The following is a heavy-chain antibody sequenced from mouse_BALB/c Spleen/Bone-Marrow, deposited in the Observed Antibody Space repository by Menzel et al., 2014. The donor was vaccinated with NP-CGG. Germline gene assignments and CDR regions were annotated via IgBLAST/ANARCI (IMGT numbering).Heavy chain of an antibody. Sequence: EVKLMESGGGLVQPGGSRKLSCAASGFTFSSFGMHWVRQAPEKGLEWVAYISSGSSTIYYADTVKGRFTISRDNPKNHLFLQMASRRSEDTAMYYCARRGSNHWYFDVWGAGTTVTVSS. J-gene: IGHJ1*01. V-gene: IGHV5-17*02. CDR3: ARRGSNHWYFDV. CDR1: GFTFSSFG. D-gene: IGHD1-1*02. CDR2: ISSGSSTI.